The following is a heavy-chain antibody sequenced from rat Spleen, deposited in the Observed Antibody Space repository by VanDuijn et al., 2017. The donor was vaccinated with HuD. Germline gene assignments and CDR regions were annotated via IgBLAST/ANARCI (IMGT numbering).Heavy chain of an antibody. D-gene: IGHD5-1*01. CDR3: TSETNWELRFAY. Sequence: EVQLVESGGGLVQPGRSLKLSCVASGFTFNNYWMTWIRQAPGKGLEWVASITNTGGSTYYPDSVKGRFTISRDNAKSTLYLQMNSLRSEDTATYYCTSETNWELRFAYWGQGTLVTVSS. J-gene: IGHJ3*01. CDR1: GFTFNNYW. V-gene: IGHV5-31*01. CDR2: ITNTGGST.